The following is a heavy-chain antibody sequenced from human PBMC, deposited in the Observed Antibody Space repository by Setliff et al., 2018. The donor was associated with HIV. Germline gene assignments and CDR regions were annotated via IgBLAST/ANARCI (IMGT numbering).Heavy chain of an antibody. D-gene: IGHD3-10*01. V-gene: IGHV4-59*01. CDR3: ARAVIRREDRGMWTKLWSAPNHMDV. CDR1: GGSISNYY. CDR2: IRYGGGT. Sequence: PSETLSLTCSISGGSISNYYWVWIRQSPGKGLEWIGHIRYGGGTYYNPSLEGRVSISRDTSKNQFSLNLRDVTAGDTALYYCARAVIRREDRGMWTKLWSAPNHMDVWGKGITVTVSS. J-gene: IGHJ6*03.